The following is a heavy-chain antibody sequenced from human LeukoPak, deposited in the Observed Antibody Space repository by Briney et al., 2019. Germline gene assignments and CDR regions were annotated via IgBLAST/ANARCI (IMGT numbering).Heavy chain of an antibody. CDR2: IYPSDSDT. D-gene: IGHD2-15*01. CDR1: GYSYKTYW. Sequence: GESLKISCKGSGYSYKTYWIGWVRQMPGKGLEWMGIIYPSDSDTRYSPSFQGQVTISADKSINTAYLQWSSLKASDTAMYYCARHQGDCSGGSCYSRLHDAFSIWGQGTTVTVSS. J-gene: IGHJ3*02. CDR3: ARHQGDCSGGSCYSRLHDAFSI. V-gene: IGHV5-51*01.